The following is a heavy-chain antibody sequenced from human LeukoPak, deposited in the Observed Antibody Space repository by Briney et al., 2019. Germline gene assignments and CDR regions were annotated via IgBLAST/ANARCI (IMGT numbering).Heavy chain of an antibody. Sequence: SQTLSLTCAISGDSVSSNNGAWNWIRQSPSSGLEWLGRTYYRSKWYNDYAAFIQGRITINPDTSKNQFSLQLNSVTPEDTAVYYCARDLGTSGWYTFDFWGQGTLVTVSS. CDR3: ARDLGTSGWYTFDF. CDR1: GDSVSSNNGA. V-gene: IGHV6-1*01. J-gene: IGHJ4*02. D-gene: IGHD6-19*01. CDR2: TYYRSKWYN.